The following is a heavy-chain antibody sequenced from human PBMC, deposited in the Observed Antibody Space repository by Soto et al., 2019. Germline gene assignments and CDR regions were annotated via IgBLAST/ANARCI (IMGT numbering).Heavy chain of an antibody. D-gene: IGHD2-2*01. CDR3: ARAPSHCSSTSCLGNAFDI. CDR2: ISYDGSNK. CDR1: GFTFSSYA. J-gene: IGHJ3*02. V-gene: IGHV3-30-3*01. Sequence: PGGSLRLSCAASGFTFSSYAMHWVRQAPGKGLEWVAVISYDGSNKYYADSVKGRFTISRDNSKNTLYLQMNSLRAEDTAVYYCARAPSHCSSTSCLGNAFDIWGQGTMVTVS.